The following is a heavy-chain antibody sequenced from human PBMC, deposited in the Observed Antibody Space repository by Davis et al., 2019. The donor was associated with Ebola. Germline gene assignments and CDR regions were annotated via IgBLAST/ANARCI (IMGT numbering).Heavy chain of an antibody. CDR2: ISGSGGRT. CDR3: AKDGYYGDYVVE. CDR1: GFTSSSYA. D-gene: IGHD4-17*01. J-gene: IGHJ4*02. Sequence: PGGSLRLSCAASGFTSSSYAMSWVRQAPGKGLEWVSTISGSGGRTYYADSVKGRFTISRDNSKNTLYLQMNSLRAEDTAVYYCAKDGYYGDYVVEWGQGTLVTVSS. V-gene: IGHV3-23*01.